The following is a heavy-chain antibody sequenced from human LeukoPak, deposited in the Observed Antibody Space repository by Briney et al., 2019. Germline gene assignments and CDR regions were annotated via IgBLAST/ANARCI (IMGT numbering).Heavy chain of an antibody. CDR1: GFTFDDYG. V-gene: IGHV3-20*04. CDR3: ARYCSSTSRYYYYYMDV. D-gene: IGHD2-2*01. Sequence: GGSLRLSCAASGFTFDDYGMSWVRQVPGKGREWVSGINWNGGSTGYADSVKGRFTISRDNAKNSLYLQMNSLRAEDTALYYCARYCSSTSRYYYYYMDVWGKGTTVTVSS. CDR2: INWNGGST. J-gene: IGHJ6*03.